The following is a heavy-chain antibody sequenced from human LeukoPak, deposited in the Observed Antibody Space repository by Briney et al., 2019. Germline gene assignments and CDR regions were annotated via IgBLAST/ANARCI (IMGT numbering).Heavy chain of an antibody. D-gene: IGHD3-10*01. Sequence: GGSLRLSCAASGFTFSSYAMSWVRQAPGKGLEWVLAISGSGGSTYYADSVKGRFTISRDNSKNTLYLQMNSLRAEDTAVYYCANSPHGSTDYWGQGTLVTVSS. CDR1: GFTFSSYA. CDR3: ANSPHGSTDY. J-gene: IGHJ4*02. V-gene: IGHV3-23*01. CDR2: ISGSGGST.